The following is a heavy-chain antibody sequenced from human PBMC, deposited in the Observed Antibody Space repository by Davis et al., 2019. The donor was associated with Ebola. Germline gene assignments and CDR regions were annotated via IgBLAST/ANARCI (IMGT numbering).Heavy chain of an antibody. CDR2: INPITGGT. CDR1: GYRFTSYY. V-gene: IGHV1-46*01. CDR3: AREGGRYYDSSGYAFDL. J-gene: IGHJ3*01. D-gene: IGHD3-22*01. Sequence: ASVKVSCKASGYRFTSYYMHWVRQAPGQGLEWMGIINPITGGTSYAQNFQVRVNMTRDTSTSTVYMELSSLRSEDTAVYYCAREGGRYYDSSGYAFDLWGQGTMVKVSS.